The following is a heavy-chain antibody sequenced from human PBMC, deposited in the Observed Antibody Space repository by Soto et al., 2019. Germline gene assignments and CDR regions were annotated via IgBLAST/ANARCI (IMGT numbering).Heavy chain of an antibody. V-gene: IGHV1-69*13. Sequence: SVKVSCKASGGTFSSYAISWVRQAPGQGLEWMGGIIPIFGTANYAQKFQGRVTITADESTSTAYMELSSLRSEDTAVYYCARAKYDILSCDPTYYYYYGMYFWGQGTTDTVSS. D-gene: IGHD3-9*01. CDR3: ARAKYDILSCDPTYYYYYGMYF. CDR1: GGTFSSYA. CDR2: IIPIFGTA. J-gene: IGHJ6*02.